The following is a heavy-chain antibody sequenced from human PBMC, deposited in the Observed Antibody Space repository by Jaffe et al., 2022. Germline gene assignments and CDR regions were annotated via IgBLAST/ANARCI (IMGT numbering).Heavy chain of an antibody. Sequence: QVDLVESGGGVVQPGRSLSLSCAASGFTFSTYSMHWVRQAPGKGLEWVAVIASDGINTYYGDSVKGRFTVSRDNSRNTLYLQMNNLRPDDTAVYYCARKGGVGQLPIDHWGQGTLVTVSS. J-gene: IGHJ4*02. CDR2: IASDGINT. CDR1: GFTFSTYS. CDR3: ARKGGVGQLPIDH. V-gene: IGHV3-30*03. D-gene: IGHD2-2*01.